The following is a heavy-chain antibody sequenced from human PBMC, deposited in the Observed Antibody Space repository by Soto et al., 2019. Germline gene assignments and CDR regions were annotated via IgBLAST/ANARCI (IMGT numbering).Heavy chain of an antibody. CDR1: GGSISGDYY. Sequence: SETLSLTCSVSGGSISGDYYWSWIRQSPEKGLEWIGYIYYSGSSYSNPALQSRLSMSLDTSKNQFSLKLRSVTAADTAIYYCAKDAARTNGWYYFDYWGQGTLVTVSS. CDR3: AKDAARTNGWYYFDY. D-gene: IGHD6-19*01. J-gene: IGHJ4*02. V-gene: IGHV4-30-4*08. CDR2: IYYSGSS.